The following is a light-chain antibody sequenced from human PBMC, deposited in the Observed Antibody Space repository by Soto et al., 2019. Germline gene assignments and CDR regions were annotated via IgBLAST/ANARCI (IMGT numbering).Light chain of an antibody. V-gene: IGLV7-46*01. CDR2: DIN. Sequence: HAVVTQEPSLSVSPGGTVTLTCGASTGAVTSGHYPFWFQQKPGQAPRTLIYDINNKHSWTPARFSGSLLGGKAALTLSGAQPEDEADYYCLLSYRGARVFGGGTKLTVL. CDR3: LLSYRGARV. CDR1: TGAVTSGHY. J-gene: IGLJ2*01.